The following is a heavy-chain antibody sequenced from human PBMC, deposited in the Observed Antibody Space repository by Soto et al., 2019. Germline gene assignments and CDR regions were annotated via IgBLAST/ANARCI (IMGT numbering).Heavy chain of an antibody. Sequence: QVQLVQSEAEVKKPGASVKVSCKASGYTFTNYVIGWVRQAPGQGLEWMGWNSAYNGNTNYAQRLQGRVTMTTDTSTSTAYMELRSLQSDDTAVYYCARVYPFIGATGTPDYWGQGTLVTVSS. CDR1: GYTFTNYV. V-gene: IGHV1-18*01. CDR2: NSAYNGNT. J-gene: IGHJ4*02. CDR3: ARVYPFIGATGTPDY. D-gene: IGHD6-13*01.